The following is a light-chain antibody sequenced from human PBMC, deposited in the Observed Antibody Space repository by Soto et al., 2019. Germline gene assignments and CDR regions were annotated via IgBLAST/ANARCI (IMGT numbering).Light chain of an antibody. CDR2: DVS. V-gene: IGKV3-11*01. CDR1: QSVTTY. Sequence: EIVLTQCPAALSLSPGERATLSCRASQSVTTYSAWFQQKPGQAPRLLIYDVSNRATGIPARFSGSGSGTDFTLTISSLEPEDFAVYYCHQRSTWPWTFGQGTKVEI. CDR3: HQRSTWPWT. J-gene: IGKJ1*01.